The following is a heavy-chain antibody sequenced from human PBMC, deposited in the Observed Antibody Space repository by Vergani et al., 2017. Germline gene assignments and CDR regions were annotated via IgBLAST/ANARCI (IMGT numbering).Heavy chain of an antibody. D-gene: IGHD3-16*02. V-gene: IGHV4-30-2*01. CDR1: GDSITNGGFS. J-gene: IGHJ6*03. CDR2: IFPSGNS. CDR3: ARASLRALVGYYYYMDV. Sequence: QVRLQESGSGLVKPSQTLSLTCAVSGDSITNGGFSWNWIRQPPGKGPEWIGYIFPSGNSDYSPSLKNRVSISLDKSKNQFSLWVNSVTAADTAVYFCARASLRALVGYYYYMDVWGKGKTVVVSS.